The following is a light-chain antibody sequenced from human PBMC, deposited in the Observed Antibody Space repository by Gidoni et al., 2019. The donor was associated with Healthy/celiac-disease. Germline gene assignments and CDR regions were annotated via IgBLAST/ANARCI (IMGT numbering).Light chain of an antibody. J-gene: IGKJ3*01. Sequence: DIVMTQSPATLSVSPGERATLSCRASQSVSSNLAWYQQKPGQAPRLLIYGASTRATGIPARFSGSGSGTEFTLTISSLQSEDFAVYYCQQYNNWICTFXPXTKVDIK. CDR3: QQYNNWICT. CDR1: QSVSSN. V-gene: IGKV3-15*01. CDR2: GAS.